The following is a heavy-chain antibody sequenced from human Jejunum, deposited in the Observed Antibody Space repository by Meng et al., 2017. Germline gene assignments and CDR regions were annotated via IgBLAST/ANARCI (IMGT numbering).Heavy chain of an antibody. Sequence: GESLKISCAASEFTFSSYRMNWVRQAPGKGLDWVSSISSSSNHVYYADSVKGRFTISRDYAKNSLYLQMNSLVVEDTAVYYCVRSTHGNYDYWGQGTLVTVSS. J-gene: IGHJ4*02. CDR2: ISSSSNHV. CDR1: EFTFSSYR. CDR3: VRSTHGNYDY. V-gene: IGHV3-21*01. D-gene: IGHD1-1*01.